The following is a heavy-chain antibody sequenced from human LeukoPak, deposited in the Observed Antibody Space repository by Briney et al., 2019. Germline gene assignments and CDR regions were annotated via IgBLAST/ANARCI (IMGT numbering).Heavy chain of an antibody. CDR1: GFTFSNAW. D-gene: IGHD3-10*01. CDR2: IKSKTDGGTT. Sequence: GGSLRLSCAASGFTFSNAWMSWVRQAPGKGLEWVGRIKSKTDGGTTDYAAPVKGRFTISRDDSKNTLYLQMNSLKTEDTAVYYCTRDYGSGSWWFDPWGQGTLVTVSS. CDR3: TRDYGSGSWWFDP. V-gene: IGHV3-15*01. J-gene: IGHJ5*02.